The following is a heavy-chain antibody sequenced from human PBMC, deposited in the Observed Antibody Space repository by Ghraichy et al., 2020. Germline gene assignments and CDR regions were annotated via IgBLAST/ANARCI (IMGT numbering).Heavy chain of an antibody. Sequence: ETLSLTCAVYGGSFSGYYWSWIRQPPGKGLEWIGEINHSGSTNYNPSLKSRVTISVDTSKNQFSLKLSSVTAADTAVYYCARGFRIAAAGIFDYWGQGTLVTVSS. V-gene: IGHV4-34*01. J-gene: IGHJ4*02. CDR3: ARGFRIAAAGIFDY. D-gene: IGHD6-13*01. CDR2: INHSGST. CDR1: GGSFSGYY.